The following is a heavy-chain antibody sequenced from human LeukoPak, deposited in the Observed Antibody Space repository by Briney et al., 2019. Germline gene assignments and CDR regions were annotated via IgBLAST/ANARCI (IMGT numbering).Heavy chain of an antibody. D-gene: IGHD3-16*02. J-gene: IGHJ4*02. CDR2: ITDNGDRT. CDR1: GFTFSNEV. V-gene: IGHV3-64*02. Sequence: GGSLRLSCAASGFTFSNEVMHWVRQAPGKGLEYVSTITDNGDRTYHADSVKGRFTISRDNSKDTLYIQMGSLRAEDTAVYYCVRDYRATFSFDYWGKGTLVTVSS. CDR3: VRDYRATFSFDY.